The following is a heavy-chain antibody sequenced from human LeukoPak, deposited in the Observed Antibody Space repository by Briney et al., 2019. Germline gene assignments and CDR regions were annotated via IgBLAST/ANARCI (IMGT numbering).Heavy chain of an antibody. CDR3: ARDLVTIFGVVEPFDY. CDR2: IIPILGIA. CDR1: GGTFSSYA. J-gene: IGHJ4*02. V-gene: IGHV1-69*04. D-gene: IGHD3-3*01. Sequence: SVKVSCKASGGTFSSYAISWVRQAPGQGLEWMGRIIPILGIANYAQKFQGRVTITADKSTSTAYMELSSLRSEDTAVYYCARDLVTIFGVVEPFDYWDQGTLVTVSS.